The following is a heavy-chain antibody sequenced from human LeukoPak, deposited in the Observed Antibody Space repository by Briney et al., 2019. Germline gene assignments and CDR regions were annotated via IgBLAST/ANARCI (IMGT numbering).Heavy chain of an antibody. CDR3: AREGEIAAYWFDP. Sequence: GRSLRLSCAASGFTFSSYAMHWVRQAPGKGLEWVAVISYDGSNKYYADSVKGRFTISRDNSKNTLYLQMNSLRAEDTAVYYCAREGEIAAYWFDPWGQGTLVTVSS. V-gene: IGHV3-30-3*01. CDR1: GFTFSSYA. CDR2: ISYDGSNK. D-gene: IGHD6-6*01. J-gene: IGHJ5*02.